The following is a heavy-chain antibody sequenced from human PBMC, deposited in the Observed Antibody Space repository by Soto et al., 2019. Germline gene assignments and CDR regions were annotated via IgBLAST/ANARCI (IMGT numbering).Heavy chain of an antibody. V-gene: IGHV1-24*01. CDR1: GYTLTELS. CDR2: FDPEDGET. CDR3: ATETCSSTSCFFDY. Sequence: ASVKVSCKVSGYTLTELSMHWVRQAPGKGLEWMGGFDPEDGETIYAQKFQGRVTMTEDTSTDTAYMELSSLRSEDTAVYYCATETCSSTSCFFDYWGQGTLVTVSS. D-gene: IGHD2-2*01. J-gene: IGHJ4*02.